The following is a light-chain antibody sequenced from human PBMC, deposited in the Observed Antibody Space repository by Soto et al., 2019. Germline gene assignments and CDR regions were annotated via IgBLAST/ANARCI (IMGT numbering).Light chain of an antibody. Sequence: DIQLTQSPSFLSASVGDRVTITCRASQDIYSYLAWYQQKPGKAPKLLIYGASTLQSGVPSRFSGSESWTEFTLTISSLQPEDYATYYCQQLNSYPYTFGQGTKLEIK. CDR2: GAS. J-gene: IGKJ2*01. CDR3: QQLNSYPYT. V-gene: IGKV1-9*01. CDR1: QDIYSY.